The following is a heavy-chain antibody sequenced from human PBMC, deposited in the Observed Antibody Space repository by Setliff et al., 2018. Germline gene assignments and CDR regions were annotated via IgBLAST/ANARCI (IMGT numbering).Heavy chain of an antibody. CDR3: ARENRYNFWSGLDAFDI. V-gene: IGHV3-48*01. CDR1: GFTFSSYS. J-gene: IGHJ3*02. Sequence: PGGSLRLSCAASGFTFSSYSMNWVRQAPGKGLEWVSYISSSSSTIYYADSVKGRFTISRDNAKNSLYLQMNSLGAEDTAVYYCARENRYNFWSGLDAFDIWGQGTMVTVSS. D-gene: IGHD3-3*01. CDR2: ISSSSSTI.